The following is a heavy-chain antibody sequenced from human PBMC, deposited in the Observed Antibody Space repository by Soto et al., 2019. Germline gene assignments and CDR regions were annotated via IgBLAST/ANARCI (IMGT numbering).Heavy chain of an antibody. CDR3: ARVRVLRWFGEPEYYFDY. D-gene: IGHD3-10*01. V-gene: IGHV1-2*02. CDR1: GYTFTGYY. Sequence: ASVKVSCKASGYTFTGYYMHWVRQAPGQGLEWMGWINPNSGGTNYAQKFQGRVTMTRDTSISTAYMELSRLRSDDTAVYYCARVRVLRWFGEPEYYFDYWGQGTLVTVSS. J-gene: IGHJ4*02. CDR2: INPNSGGT.